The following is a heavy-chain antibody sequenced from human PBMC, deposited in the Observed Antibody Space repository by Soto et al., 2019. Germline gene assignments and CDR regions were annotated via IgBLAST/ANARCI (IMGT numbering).Heavy chain of an antibody. CDR2: IGGSGGSI. Sequence: PGGSLRLSCAASGFTFSTFSMNWVRQAPGKGLEWLSYIGGSGGSISYADSVKGRFTISSDNGKNTLYLQMSSLRDEDTAVYYCARDLAWAFDSWGQGALVTVSS. CDR1: GFTFSTFS. V-gene: IGHV3-48*02. J-gene: IGHJ4*02. D-gene: IGHD1-26*01. CDR3: ARDLAWAFDS.